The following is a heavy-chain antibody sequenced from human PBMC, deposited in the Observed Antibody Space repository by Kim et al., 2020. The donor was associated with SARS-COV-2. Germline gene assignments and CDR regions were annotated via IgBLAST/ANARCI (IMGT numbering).Heavy chain of an antibody. V-gene: IGHV4-59*13. Sequence: SETLSLTCTVSGGSISSYYWSWIRQPPGKGLEWIGYIYYSGSTNYNPSHKSRVTISVDTSKNQFSLKLSSVTAADTAVYYCARAREWVSYEDYYGMDVWGQGTTVTVSS. CDR3: ARAREWVSYEDYYGMDV. CDR1: GGSISSYY. J-gene: IGHJ6*02. CDR2: IYYSGST. D-gene: IGHD3-3*01.